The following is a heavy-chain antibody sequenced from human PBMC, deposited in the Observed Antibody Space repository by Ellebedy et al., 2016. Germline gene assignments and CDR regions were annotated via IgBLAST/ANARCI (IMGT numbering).Heavy chain of an antibody. J-gene: IGHJ4*02. D-gene: IGHD6-19*01. CDR2: IYAGGST. CDR3: ARGNAVPGPEPLDY. CDR1: GFSVSSNY. Sequence: GESLKISCVISGFSVSSNYLSWVRQAPGKGLEWVSVIYAGGSTFYADSVKDRFTISRDNSKNTLYLQMNSLRAEDTAVYYCARGNAVPGPEPLDYWGQGTLVTVSS. V-gene: IGHV3-66*01.